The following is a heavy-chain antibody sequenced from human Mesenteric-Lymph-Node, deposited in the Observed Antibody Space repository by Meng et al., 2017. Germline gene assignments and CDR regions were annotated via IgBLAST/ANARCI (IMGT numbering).Heavy chain of an antibody. V-gene: IGHV1-2*02. D-gene: IGHD3-10*01. CDR3: ARGSAVRGAPNWFDP. CDR1: GYTFTGYY. CDR2: INPNSGGT. Sequence: ASVKVSCKASGYTFTGYYMHWVRQAPGQGLEWMGWINPNSGGTNYAQKFQGRVTMTRDTSISTAYMELSRLRSDDTAVYYCARGSAVRGAPNWFDPWGRGTLVTVSS. J-gene: IGHJ5*02.